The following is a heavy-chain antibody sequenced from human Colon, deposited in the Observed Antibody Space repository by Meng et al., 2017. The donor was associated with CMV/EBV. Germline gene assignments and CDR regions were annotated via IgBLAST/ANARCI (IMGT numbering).Heavy chain of an antibody. CDR3: AAEYRLLNTPYFEY. CDR2: VSHDGVNK. V-gene: IGHV3-30-3*01. CDR1: GFTFNKYA. J-gene: IGHJ4*02. Sequence: GGSLRLSCVDSGFTFNKYAIHWVRRAPGKGLEWVALVSHDGVNKQYADSVQGRLTISRDNYPNTVVLQMDSLRGEDTAVYYCAAEYRLLNTPYFEYWGQGTVVTVSS. D-gene: IGHD2/OR15-2a*01.